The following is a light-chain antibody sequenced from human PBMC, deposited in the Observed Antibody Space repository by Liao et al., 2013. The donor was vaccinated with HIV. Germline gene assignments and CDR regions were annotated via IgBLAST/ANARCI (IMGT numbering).Light chain of an antibody. Sequence: SYELTQPPSVSVSPGQTASITCSGDKLGDKYVCWYQQRPGQSPVLVIYQDTRRPSGIPERFSGSNSGNTATLTISGTQAMDEADYYCQAWDSSTAHWVFGGGTKLTVL. V-gene: IGLV3-1*01. CDR2: QDT. J-gene: IGLJ3*02. CDR1: KLGDKY. CDR3: QAWDSSTAHWV.